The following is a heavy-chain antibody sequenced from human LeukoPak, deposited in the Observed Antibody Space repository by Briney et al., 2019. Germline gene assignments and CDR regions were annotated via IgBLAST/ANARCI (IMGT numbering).Heavy chain of an antibody. Sequence: GESLKISCAASGFTFSSYGMHWVRQAPGKGLEWVAVISYDGSNKYYADSVKGRFTISRDNSKNTLYLQMNSLRAEDTAVYYCAKGLIADYYMDVWGKGTTVTVSS. CDR1: GFTFSSYG. CDR2: ISYDGSNK. V-gene: IGHV3-30*18. J-gene: IGHJ6*03. CDR3: AKGLIADYYMDV. D-gene: IGHD2-21*01.